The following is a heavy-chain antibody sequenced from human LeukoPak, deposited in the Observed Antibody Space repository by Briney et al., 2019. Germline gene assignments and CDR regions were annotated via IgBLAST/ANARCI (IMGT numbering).Heavy chain of an antibody. D-gene: IGHD1-26*01. Sequence: ASVKVSCKVSGYTLTELSMHWVRQAPGKGRGWMGGVDPEDGEIIYAQKFQGRVTMTEDTSTDTAYMELSSLRSEDTAVYYCAIDVGELLTYRGQGTLVTVSS. J-gene: IGHJ4*02. CDR2: VDPEDGEI. CDR1: GYTLTELS. V-gene: IGHV1-24*01. CDR3: AIDVGELLTY.